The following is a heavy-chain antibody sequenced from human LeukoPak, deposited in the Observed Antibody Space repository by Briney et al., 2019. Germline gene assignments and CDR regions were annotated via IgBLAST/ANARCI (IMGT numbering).Heavy chain of an antibody. CDR3: AKGGYTTCFDP. J-gene: IGHJ5*02. Sequence: PGGSLRLSCAASGFTFSEYSMSRVRQAPGKGLEWVSNIRSNGRDTYYTDSVKGRFTISRDNSKNTLYLEMNSLRAEDTAVYYCAKGGYTTCFDPWGQGTLVTVSS. V-gene: IGHV3-23*01. CDR1: GFTFSEYS. D-gene: IGHD2-15*01. CDR2: IRSNGRDT.